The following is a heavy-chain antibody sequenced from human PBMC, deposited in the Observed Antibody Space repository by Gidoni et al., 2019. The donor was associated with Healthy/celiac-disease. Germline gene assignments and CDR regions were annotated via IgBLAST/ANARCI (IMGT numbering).Heavy chain of an antibody. Sequence: EVQLVESGGGLVQPGRSLRLSCAASGFTFDSYAMHWVRQAPGKVLEWGSGISWNSGSIGYADSVKGRFTISRDNAKNSLYLQMNSLRAEDTAWYYCAKDYRVRGVIPYYFDYWGQGTLVTVSS. CDR1: GFTFDSYA. J-gene: IGHJ4*02. D-gene: IGHD3-10*01. CDR3: AKDYRVRGVIPYYFDY. CDR2: ISWNSGSI. V-gene: IGHV3-9*01.